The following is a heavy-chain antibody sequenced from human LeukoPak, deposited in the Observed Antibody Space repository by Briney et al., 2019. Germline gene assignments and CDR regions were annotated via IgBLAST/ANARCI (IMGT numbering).Heavy chain of an antibody. CDR2: ISGAGGST. J-gene: IGHJ4*02. CDR1: GFTFSSYA. CDR3: VKLRTGTATNFDY. D-gene: IGHD1-1*01. V-gene: IGHV3-23*01. Sequence: GGSLRLSCAASGFTFSSYAMSWVRQAPGKGLGWVSGISGAGGSTYYADSVKGRFIISRDNSKDTLYLQMNSLRAEDTAIYYCVKLRTGTATNFDYWGQGTLVTVSS.